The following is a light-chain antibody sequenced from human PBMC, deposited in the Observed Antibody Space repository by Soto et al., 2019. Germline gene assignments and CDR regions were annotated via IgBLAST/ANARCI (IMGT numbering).Light chain of an antibody. CDR2: EAS. V-gene: IGKV1-5*03. Sequence: DIQMTQSPSTLSASVGDRVTITCRASQSISNWWAWYQQKPGKAPKLLIYEASTLQSGVPSRFSGSGSGTEFTLTISSLQPDDFATYYCQQYKSYWTFGQGTKVEIK. CDR3: QQYKSYWT. CDR1: QSISNW. J-gene: IGKJ1*01.